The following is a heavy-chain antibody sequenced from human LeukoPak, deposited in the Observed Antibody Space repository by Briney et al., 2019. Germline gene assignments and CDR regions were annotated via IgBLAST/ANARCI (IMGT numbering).Heavy chain of an antibody. CDR3: ARVERPSYYFDY. V-gene: IGHV4-59*08. CDR2: IYYSGST. D-gene: IGHD2-2*01. CDR1: GGPISSYY. J-gene: IGHJ4*02. Sequence: SETLSLTCTVSGGPISSYYWSWIRQPPGKGLEWIGYIYYSGSTNYNPSLKSRVTISVDTSKNQFSLKLSSVTAADTAVYYCARVERPSYYFDYWGQGTLVTVSS.